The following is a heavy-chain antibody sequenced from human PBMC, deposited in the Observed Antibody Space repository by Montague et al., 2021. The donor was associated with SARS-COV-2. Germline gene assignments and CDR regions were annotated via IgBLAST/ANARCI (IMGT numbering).Heavy chain of an antibody. CDR2: IWTSGST. CDR3: EGCHVSPEDGMDV. CDR1: GDSISSYL. Sequence: SETLSLTCTVSGDSISSYLWNWVRQPAGKGLEWIGRIWTSGSTNYSPSLKSRVTVSVDTSKNQFSLSLTSVTAADTAVYYCEGCHVSPEDGMDVWGQGTTVTVSS. V-gene: IGHV4-4*07. J-gene: IGHJ6*02.